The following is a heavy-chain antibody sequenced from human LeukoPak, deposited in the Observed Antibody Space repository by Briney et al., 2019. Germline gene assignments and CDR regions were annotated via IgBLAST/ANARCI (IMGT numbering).Heavy chain of an antibody. J-gene: IGHJ4*02. V-gene: IGHV3-21*04. CDR2: ISYTGTYI. Sequence: GGSLRLSCAASAFSLNAYNMNWVRQAPGKGLEWVSSISYTGTYIYYADSVKGRFTISRDNAQNSLYLQMNSLRAEDTTIYYCVRDRGTYRPIDYWGQGTLVTVSS. CDR1: AFSLNAYN. CDR3: VRDRGTYRPIDY. D-gene: IGHD1-26*01.